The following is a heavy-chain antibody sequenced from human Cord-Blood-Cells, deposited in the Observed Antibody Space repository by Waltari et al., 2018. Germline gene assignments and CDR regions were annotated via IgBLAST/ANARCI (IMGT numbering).Heavy chain of an antibody. V-gene: IGHV1-69*01. J-gene: IGHJ2*01. D-gene: IGHD4-17*01. Sequence: QVQLVQSGAEVKKPGSSVKVSCKASGGTFSSYAISWVRQAPGQGLEWIGWSIPIFGTANYAQKFQGRVTITADESTSTAYMELSSLRSEDTAVYYCARGEEDTVTTDWYFDLWGRGTLVTVSS. CDR1: GGTFSSYA. CDR2: SIPIFGTA. CDR3: ARGEEDTVTTDWYFDL.